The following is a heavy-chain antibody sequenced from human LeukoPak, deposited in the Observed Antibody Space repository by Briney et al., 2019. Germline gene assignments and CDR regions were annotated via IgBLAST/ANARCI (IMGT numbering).Heavy chain of an antibody. CDR3: ATRVYYDSTNWFDP. CDR1: GYTLTELS. Sequence: ASVKVSCKVSGYTLTELSMHWVRQAPGKGLEWMGGFDPEDGETIYAQKFQGRVTMTEDTSTDTAYMELSSLRSEDTAVYYCATRVYYDSTNWFDPWGQGTLVTVSS. V-gene: IGHV1-24*01. CDR2: FDPEDGET. D-gene: IGHD3-22*01. J-gene: IGHJ5*02.